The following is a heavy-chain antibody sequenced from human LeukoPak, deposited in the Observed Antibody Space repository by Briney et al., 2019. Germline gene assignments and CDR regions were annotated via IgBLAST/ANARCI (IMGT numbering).Heavy chain of an antibody. CDR1: GYTFTGYY. J-gene: IGHJ2*01. V-gene: IGHV1-2*02. CDR2: INPNSGGT. D-gene: IGHD4-17*01. Sequence: ASVKVSCKASGYTFTGYYMHWVRQAPGQGLERMGWINPNSGGTNYAQKFQGRVTMTRDTSISTAYMELSRLRSDDTAVYYCAIYGDYVSHWYFDLWGRGTLVTVSS. CDR3: AIYGDYVSHWYFDL.